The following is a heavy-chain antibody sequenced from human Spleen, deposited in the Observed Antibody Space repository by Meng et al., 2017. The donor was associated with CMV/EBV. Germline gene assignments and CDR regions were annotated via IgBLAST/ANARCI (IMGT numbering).Heavy chain of an antibody. D-gene: IGHD3-22*01. CDR1: GYSISSGYY. V-gene: IGHV4-38-2*02. Sequence: SETLSLTCTVSGYSISSGYYWGWIRQPPGKGLECIGSIYHSGSTDYNPSLKSRVTISVDTSKNQFSLKLNSVTAADTAVYYCARVPRPDYYDSNLLLDYWGRGTLVTVSS. CDR2: IYHSGST. CDR3: ARVPRPDYYDSNLLLDY. J-gene: IGHJ4*02.